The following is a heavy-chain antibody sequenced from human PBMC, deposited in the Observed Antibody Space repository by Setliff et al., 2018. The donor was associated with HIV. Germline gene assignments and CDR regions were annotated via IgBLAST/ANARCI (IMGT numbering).Heavy chain of an antibody. CDR3: ATDNGPSYSMDI. Sequence: GGSLRLSCAASGFTFSSYGMHWVRQAPGKGLEWVAFIWYNGGKTYYADSVQGRFTISRDTPNHMVYLQMNSLKIEDTAVYFCATDNGPSYSMDIWGQGTTVTVSS. CDR2: IWYNGGKT. V-gene: IGHV3-30*02. D-gene: IGHD2-21*01. J-gene: IGHJ6*02. CDR1: GFTFSSYG.